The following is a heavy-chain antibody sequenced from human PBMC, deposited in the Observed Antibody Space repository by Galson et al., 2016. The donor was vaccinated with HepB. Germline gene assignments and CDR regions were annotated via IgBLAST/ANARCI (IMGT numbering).Heavy chain of an antibody. J-gene: IGHJ3*02. Sequence: SVKISCKASGYTFTSYGISWVRQAPGQGLEWMGWISVFNGDTKYAQNLQGRVTMTSDRSTSTAYMELRSLRSDDTAVYYCVRERRRWELREPFDIWGQGTLVTVSS. CDR3: VRERRRWELREPFDI. V-gene: IGHV1-18*01. CDR2: ISVFNGDT. CDR1: GYTFTSYG. D-gene: IGHD1-26*01.